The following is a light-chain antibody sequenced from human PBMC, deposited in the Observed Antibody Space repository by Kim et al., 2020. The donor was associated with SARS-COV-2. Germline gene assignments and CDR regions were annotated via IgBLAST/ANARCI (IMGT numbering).Light chain of an antibody. CDR3: SAWDSSLSAWV. J-gene: IGLJ3*02. CDR2: RNN. Sequence: RQHGTPTCPRTSNNGVNPGAGWLQQHQGHPPKLLSYRNNNRPSGISERLSASRSGNTASLTITGLQPEDEADYYCSAWDSSLSAWVFGGGTQLTVL. V-gene: IGLV10-54*01. CDR1: SNNGVNPG.